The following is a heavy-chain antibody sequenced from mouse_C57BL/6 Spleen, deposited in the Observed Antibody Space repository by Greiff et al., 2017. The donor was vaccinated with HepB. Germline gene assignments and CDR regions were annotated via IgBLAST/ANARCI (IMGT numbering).Heavy chain of an antibody. D-gene: IGHD2-4*01. CDR3: ASYDYDTAMDY. J-gene: IGHJ4*01. V-gene: IGHV1-50*01. CDR1: GYTFTSYW. Sequence: QVQLQQPGAELVKPGASVKLSCKASGYTFTSYWMQWVKQRPGQGLEWIGEIDPSDSYTNYNQKFKGKATLTVDTSSSTAYMQLSSLTSEDSAVYYCASYDYDTAMDYWGQGTSVTVSS. CDR2: IDPSDSYT.